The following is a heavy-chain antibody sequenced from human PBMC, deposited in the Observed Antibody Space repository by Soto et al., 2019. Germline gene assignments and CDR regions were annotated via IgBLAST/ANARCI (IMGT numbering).Heavy chain of an antibody. CDR3: TRDRILDGLDV. CDR2: IYYSGST. J-gene: IGHJ6*02. V-gene: IGHV4-59*01. Sequence: SETLSLTCTVSGGAISSYYWSWIRQPPGKGLEWIGYIYYSGSTNYNPSLKSRVTISVDTSKNQFSLILTSVTAADTAVYYCTRDRILDGLDVWGQGTTVTVSS. CDR1: GGAISSYY.